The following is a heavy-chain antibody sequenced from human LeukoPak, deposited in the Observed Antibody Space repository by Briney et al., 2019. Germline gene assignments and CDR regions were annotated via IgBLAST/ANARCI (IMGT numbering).Heavy chain of an antibody. CDR3: GRLNHRAAAGESTHSHYYFDY. CDR2: IYPGDSDT. Sequence: GASLKISCKGSGYSFTSYWICWVRPMPGKGLEWMGIIYPGDSDTKYSPSFQGQVTISADTSISTAYLQWSSVEASDTAMYYCGRLNHRAAAGESTHSHYYFDYWGQGTLVTVSS. J-gene: IGHJ4*02. CDR1: GYSFTSYW. V-gene: IGHV5-51*01. D-gene: IGHD6-13*01.